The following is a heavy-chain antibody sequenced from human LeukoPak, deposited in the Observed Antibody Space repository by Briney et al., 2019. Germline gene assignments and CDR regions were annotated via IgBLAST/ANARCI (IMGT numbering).Heavy chain of an antibody. Sequence: SETLSLTCTVSGGSISSGGYYWSWIRQHPGKGLEWIGYIYYGGSTYYNPSLKSRVTISVDTSKNQFSLKLSSVTAADTAVYYCARGACRSTSCYNMFFDYWGQGTLVTVSS. V-gene: IGHV4-31*03. CDR2: IYYGGST. J-gene: IGHJ4*02. CDR3: ARGACRSTSCYNMFFDY. CDR1: GGSISSGGYY. D-gene: IGHD2-2*02.